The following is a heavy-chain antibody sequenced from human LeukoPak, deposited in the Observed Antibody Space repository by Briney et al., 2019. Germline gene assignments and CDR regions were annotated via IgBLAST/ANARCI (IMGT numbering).Heavy chain of an antibody. CDR3: ATGWALDV. D-gene: IGHD6-13*01. J-gene: IGHJ6*04. CDR2: FDPEDGET. Sequence: ASVKVSCKASGYTFTGYYMHWVRQAPGKGLEWMGGFDPEDGETIYAQKFQGRVTMTEDTSTDTAYMELSSLRSEDTAVYYCATGWALDVWGKGTTVTVSS. V-gene: IGHV1-24*01. CDR1: GYTFTGYY.